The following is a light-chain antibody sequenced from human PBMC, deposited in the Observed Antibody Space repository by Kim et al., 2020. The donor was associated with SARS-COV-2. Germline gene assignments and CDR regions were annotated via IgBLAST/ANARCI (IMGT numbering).Light chain of an antibody. Sequence: GQTVRITCQGDSLRSYYASWYQQKPGQAPVLVIYGKNNRPSGIPDRFSGSSSGNTASLTITGAQAEDEADYYCNSRDSSGNHLRVVLGGGTKLTVL. CDR2: GKN. CDR3: NSRDSSGNHLRVV. CDR1: SLRSYY. J-gene: IGLJ2*01. V-gene: IGLV3-19*01.